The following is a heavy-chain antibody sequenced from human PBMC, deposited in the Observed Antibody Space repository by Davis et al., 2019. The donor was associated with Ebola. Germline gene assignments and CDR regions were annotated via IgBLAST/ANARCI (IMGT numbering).Heavy chain of an antibody. J-gene: IGHJ5*02. D-gene: IGHD6-6*01. CDR1: GYSFTSFD. CDR2: MNPNSGDT. CDR3: TREGTYSSSSGGWFDP. V-gene: IGHV1-8*03. Sequence: ASVKVSCKASGYSFTSFDINWVRQVTGQGLEWMGWMNPNSGDTGYAQQFQGRVTITRNTSISTVYMEVNSLRSEDTAVYYCTREGTYSSSSGGWFDPWGQGNLVTVTS.